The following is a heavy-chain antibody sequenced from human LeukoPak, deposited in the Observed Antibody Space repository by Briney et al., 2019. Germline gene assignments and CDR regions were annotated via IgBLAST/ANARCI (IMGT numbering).Heavy chain of an antibody. CDR3: AREYSSSWYGYFDL. CDR1: GYRFTSYW. D-gene: IGHD6-13*01. J-gene: IGHJ2*01. CDR2: IYPGDSDT. V-gene: IGHV5-51*01. Sequence: GASLKISCKGSGYRFTSYWIGWVRQMPGKGLEWMGIIYPGDSDTRSSPSFQGQVTISVDKSISTAYLQWNSLKASDTGMYYCAREYSSSWYGYFDLWGRGTLVTVSS.